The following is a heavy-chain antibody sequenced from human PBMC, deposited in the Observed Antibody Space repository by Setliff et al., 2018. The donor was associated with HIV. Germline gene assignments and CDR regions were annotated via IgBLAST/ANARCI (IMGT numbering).Heavy chain of an antibody. V-gene: IGHV4-38-2*01. Sequence: SETLSLTCAVSGFSIRSGYYWGWIRQSPGKGLEWIGSMHHSGDTYYNPSLRSRVIISVDTSKNQFSLKLSSVTAADTAVYYCARQNSGYAPGPFDYWGQGILVTVSS. CDR3: ARQNSGYAPGPFDY. D-gene: IGHD5-12*01. CDR1: GFSIRSGYY. CDR2: MHHSGDT. J-gene: IGHJ4*02.